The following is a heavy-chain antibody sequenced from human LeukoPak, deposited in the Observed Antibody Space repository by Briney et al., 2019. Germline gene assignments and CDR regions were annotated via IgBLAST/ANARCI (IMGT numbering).Heavy chain of an antibody. Sequence: GGSLRLSCAASGFTFSSYAMSWVRQAPGKGLEWVSAISGSGGSTYYADSVKGRFTISRDNSKNTLYLQMNSLRAEDTAVYYSAKAVAGRQLWLHQAVALVDYWGQGTLVTVSS. CDR1: GFTFSSYA. D-gene: IGHD5-18*01. CDR3: AKAVAGRQLWLHQAVALVDY. CDR2: ISGSGGST. V-gene: IGHV3-23*01. J-gene: IGHJ4*02.